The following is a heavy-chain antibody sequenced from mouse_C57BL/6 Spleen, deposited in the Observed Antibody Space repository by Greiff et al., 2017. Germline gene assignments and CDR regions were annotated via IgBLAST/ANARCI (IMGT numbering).Heavy chain of an antibody. CDR3: ARRVYYDYDEFAY. J-gene: IGHJ3*01. D-gene: IGHD2-4*01. CDR1: GYTFTSYW. CDR2: IHPNSGST. V-gene: IGHV1-64*01. Sequence: VQLQQPGAELVKPGASVKLSCKASGYTFTSYWMHWVKQRPGQGLEWIGMIHPNSGSTNYNEKFKSKATLTVDKSSSTAYMQLSSLTSEDSAVYYCARRVYYDYDEFAYWGQGTLVTVSA.